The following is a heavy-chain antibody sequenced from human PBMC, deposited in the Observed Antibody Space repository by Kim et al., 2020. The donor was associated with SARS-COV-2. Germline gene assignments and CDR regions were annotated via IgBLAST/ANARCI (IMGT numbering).Heavy chain of an antibody. CDR3: ARSLGGGLYGMDV. D-gene: IGHD3-16*01. J-gene: IGHJ6*02. Sequence: NSTPALKRRVPMSGDTAKNQFSLKLSSVPAADTAVYFCARSLGGGLYGMDVWGQGTTVTVSS. V-gene: IGHV4-59*10.